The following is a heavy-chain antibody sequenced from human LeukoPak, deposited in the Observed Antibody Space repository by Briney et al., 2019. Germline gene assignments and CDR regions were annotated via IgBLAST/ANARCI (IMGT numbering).Heavy chain of an antibody. V-gene: IGHV4-59*08. J-gene: IGHJ4*02. D-gene: IGHD3-10*01. CDR3: ARQTYYYGSGSYYYFDY. CDR2: IYYSGST. Sequence: SETLSLTCTVSGGSISSYYRSWIRQPPGKGLEWIGYIYYSGSTNYNPSLKSRVTISVDTSKNQFSLKLSSVTAADTAVYYCARQTYYYGSGSYYYFDYWGQGTLVTVSS. CDR1: GGSISSYY.